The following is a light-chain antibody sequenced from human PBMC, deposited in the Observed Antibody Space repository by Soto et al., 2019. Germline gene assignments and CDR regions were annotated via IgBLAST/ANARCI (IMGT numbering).Light chain of an antibody. CDR2: GAS. J-gene: IGKJ4*01. V-gene: IGKV3-15*01. CDR3: QQYNNWPPLT. CDR1: QSVSSN. Sequence: EIVMTQSPATLSVSTGERATLYCRASQSVSSNLAWYQQTPGQAPRLLIYGASTRATGIPARFSGSGSGTEFTLTISSLQSEDFAVYYGQQYNNWPPLTFGGGTKVDI.